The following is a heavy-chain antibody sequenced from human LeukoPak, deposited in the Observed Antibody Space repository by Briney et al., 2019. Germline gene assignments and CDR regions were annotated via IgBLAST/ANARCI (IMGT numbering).Heavy chain of an antibody. Sequence: ALVKVSCKASGYTFTGYYMHWVRQAPGQGLEWMGWINPNSGGTNYAQKFQGRVTMTRDTSISTAYMELSRLRSDDTAVYYCARPLKDSSSSNWFDPWGQGTLVTVSS. CDR1: GYTFTGYY. CDR3: ARPLKDSSSSNWFDP. J-gene: IGHJ5*02. V-gene: IGHV1-2*02. D-gene: IGHD6-6*01. CDR2: INPNSGGT.